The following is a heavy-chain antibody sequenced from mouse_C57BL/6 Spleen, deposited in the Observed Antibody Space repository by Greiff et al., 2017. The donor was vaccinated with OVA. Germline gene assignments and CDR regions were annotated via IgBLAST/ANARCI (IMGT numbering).Heavy chain of an antibody. V-gene: IGHV1-50*01. CDR1: GYTFTSYW. Sequence: QVQLQQSGAELVKPGASVKLSCKASGYTFTSYWMQWVKQRPGQGLEWIGEIDPSDSYTNYNQKFKGKATLTVDTSSSTAYMQLSSLTSEDSAVYYCATRDYYYGSSYGGGDMDNWGQGTSVTVSS. J-gene: IGHJ4*01. CDR2: IDPSDSYT. CDR3: ATRDYYYGSSYGGGDMDN. D-gene: IGHD1-1*01.